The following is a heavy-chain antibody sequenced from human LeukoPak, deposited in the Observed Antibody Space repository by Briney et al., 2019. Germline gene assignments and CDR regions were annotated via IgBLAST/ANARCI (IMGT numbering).Heavy chain of an antibody. D-gene: IGHD4-17*01. V-gene: IGHV4-59*01. Sequence: SETLSLTCTVSGGSISSYYWSWIRQPPGKGLEWIGYIYYSGSTNYNPSLKSRVTISVDTSKNQFSLKLSSVTAADTAVYYCARAGYGDYETSMDVWGQGTTVTVSS. CDR2: IYYSGST. CDR3: ARAGYGDYETSMDV. J-gene: IGHJ6*02. CDR1: GGSISSYY.